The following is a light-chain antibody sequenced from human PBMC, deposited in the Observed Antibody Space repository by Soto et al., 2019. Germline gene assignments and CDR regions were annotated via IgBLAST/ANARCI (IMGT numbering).Light chain of an antibody. Sequence: EIVLPQSPATLSLSPGERATLSCRASQSVSSYLAWYQQKPGQAPRLLIYDVSNRATGIPARFSGSGSGTDFTLTIGRLEPEDYAVYYCQQRSSSLTFGGGTKVESK. V-gene: IGKV3-11*01. CDR3: QQRSSSLT. CDR2: DVS. J-gene: IGKJ4*01. CDR1: QSVSSY.